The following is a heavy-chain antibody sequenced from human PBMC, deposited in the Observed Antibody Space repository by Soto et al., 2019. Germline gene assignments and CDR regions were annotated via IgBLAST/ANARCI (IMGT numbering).Heavy chain of an antibody. J-gene: IGHJ4*02. CDR3: ARGPRTLTGYYLGKTFDY. V-gene: IGHV4-34*01. Sequence: SETLSLTCAVYGGSFSGYYWSWIRQPPGKGLEWIGEINHSGSTNYNPSLKSRVTISVDTSKNQFSLKLSSVTAADTAVYYCARGPRTLTGYYLGKTFDYWGQGTLVTVSS. D-gene: IGHD3-9*01. CDR1: GGSFSGYY. CDR2: INHSGST.